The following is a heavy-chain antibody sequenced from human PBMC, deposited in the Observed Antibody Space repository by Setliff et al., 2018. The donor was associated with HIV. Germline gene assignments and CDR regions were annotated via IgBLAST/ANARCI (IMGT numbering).Heavy chain of an antibody. CDR1: GFTVSSNY. CDR2: IYSGGST. CDR3: ARDSEPGTRVAGTTGLDY. V-gene: IGHV3-53*05. Sequence: GSLRLSCAASGFTVSSNYMSWVRQAPGKGLEWVSVIYSGGSTYYADSVKGRFTISRDNSKSTQYLQMNSLRPEDTALYYCARDSEPGTRVAGTTGLDYWGQGSLVTVSS. J-gene: IGHJ4*02. D-gene: IGHD6-19*01.